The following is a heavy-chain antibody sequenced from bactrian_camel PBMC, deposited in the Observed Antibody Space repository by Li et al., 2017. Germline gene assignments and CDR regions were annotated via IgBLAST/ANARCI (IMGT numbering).Heavy chain of an antibody. CDR3: AADPSPAYYSGGYFTRPGY. CDR2: INTDDGAT. D-gene: IGHD2*01. Sequence: VQLVESGGGSVQAGQSLRLSCAASSITFGFHDCMGWFRQVGKEREAVAMINTDDGATYYVDSVKGRFTISQNNAKNTLYLQMNSLKPEDTAMYYCAADPSPAYYSGGYFTRPGYWGQGTQVTVS. J-gene: IGHJ4*01. CDR1: SITFGFHDC. V-gene: IGHV3S54*01.